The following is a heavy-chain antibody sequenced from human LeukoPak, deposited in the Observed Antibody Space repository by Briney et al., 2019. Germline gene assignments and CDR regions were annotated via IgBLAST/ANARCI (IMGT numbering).Heavy chain of an antibody. Sequence: SETLSLTCAVYGWSFNDHYWNWIRQPPGKGLEWIGEINARGDTNFNPSLKSRVTISVDSSKNRFSLTLRSMIAAGTAVYYCARGQVPAARGYNWFDPWGQGTLVTVSS. V-gene: IGHV4-34*01. J-gene: IGHJ5*02. CDR3: ARGQVPAARGYNWFDP. CDR1: GWSFNDHY. D-gene: IGHD2-2*01. CDR2: INARGDT.